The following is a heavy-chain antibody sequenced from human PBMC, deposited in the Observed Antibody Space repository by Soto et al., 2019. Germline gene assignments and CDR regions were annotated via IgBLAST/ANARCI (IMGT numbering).Heavy chain of an antibody. CDR2: IYHSGTF. D-gene: IGHD2-15*01. J-gene: IGHJ6*02. CDR3: VRSVPAATWAYNGMDV. V-gene: IGHV4-4*02. CDR1: GGSVESSSC. Sequence: SETLSLTCAVSGGSVESSSCWSWVRQAPGKGLEWIGEIYHSGTFNYNPSLASRVSVSVDKSTNQFSLNLNSVTAADTAVYYCVRSVPAATWAYNGMDVWGQGTTVTVSS.